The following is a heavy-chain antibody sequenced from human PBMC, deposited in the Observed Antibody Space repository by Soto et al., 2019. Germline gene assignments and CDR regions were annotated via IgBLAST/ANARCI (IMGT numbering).Heavy chain of an antibody. CDR1: GYTFTTYD. V-gene: IGHV1-18*01. CDR3: ARYPYHVLRVNAPNLYGMDV. D-gene: IGHD2-8*01. J-gene: IGHJ6*02. Sequence: QVQLVQSGAEVKKPGASVKVSCKASGYTFTTYDISWVRQAPGQGLEWMGRISTYNGNTNYPQSLQGRLTMTTDTSTTTAYMEPRSLGSDDTAVYYCARYPYHVLRVNAPNLYGMDVWGQGTTVTVSS. CDR2: ISTYNGNT.